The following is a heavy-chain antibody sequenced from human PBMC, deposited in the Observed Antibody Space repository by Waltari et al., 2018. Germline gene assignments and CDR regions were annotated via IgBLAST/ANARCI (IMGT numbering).Heavy chain of an antibody. Sequence: QVQLVESGGGVVQPGGALSLSCAGAGFSFSRSGRHWVRQTPGKGLEWVAFIRNNGNNQWYAESVKGRFTISRDDSKNMLFLQMDSLRHEDTAVYYCAKDRSAGYGDYCFDFWGQGILVTVSS. D-gene: IGHD4-17*01. V-gene: IGHV3-30*02. J-gene: IGHJ4*02. CDR3: AKDRSAGYGDYCFDF. CDR1: GFSFSRSG. CDR2: IRNNGNNQ.